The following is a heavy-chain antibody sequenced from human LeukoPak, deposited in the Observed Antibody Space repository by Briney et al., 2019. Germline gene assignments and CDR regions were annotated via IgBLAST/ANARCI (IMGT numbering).Heavy chain of an antibody. Sequence: GASLRLSCAASGFHFSSYAMSWVRQAPGKGLEWVAAISGSLGNTYYADAVKGRFTISRDNSRDTLHMQMNSLRVEDTAVFYCAEGIVGPTNSWFDYWGQGILVTVSS. CDR2: ISGSLGNT. J-gene: IGHJ5*01. V-gene: IGHV3-23*01. CDR1: GFHFSSYA. D-gene: IGHD1-26*01. CDR3: AEGIVGPTNSWFDY.